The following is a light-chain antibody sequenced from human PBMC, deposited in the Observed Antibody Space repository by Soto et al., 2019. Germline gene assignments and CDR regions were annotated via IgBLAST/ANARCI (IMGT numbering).Light chain of an antibody. CDR3: QQRSKWPLT. J-gene: IGKJ4*01. Sequence: EIVLTQSPATLSLSPGERATLSCRVSQSISSYLGWYQQKPGQAPRLLIYDASNRAAGIPARFSGSGSGTDFTLTISSLEPEDFAVYYCQQRSKWPLTFGGGTKVEIK. CDR1: QSISSY. CDR2: DAS. V-gene: IGKV3-11*01.